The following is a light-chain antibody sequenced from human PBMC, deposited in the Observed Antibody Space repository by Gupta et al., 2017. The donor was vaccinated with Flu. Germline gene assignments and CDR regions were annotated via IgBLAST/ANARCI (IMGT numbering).Light chain of an antibody. V-gene: IGKV2-28*01. J-gene: IGKJ1*01. CDR1: QSLLHSNGYNY. CDR3: MQALQTPLT. CDR2: LGS. Sequence: DIVMTQSPLSLPVTPREPASISCRSSQSLLHSNGYNYLDWYLQKPGQSPQLLICLGSNRASGVPDRFRGSGSGTDFTLKISRVEAEDVGVYYCMQALQTPLTFGQGTKVEIK.